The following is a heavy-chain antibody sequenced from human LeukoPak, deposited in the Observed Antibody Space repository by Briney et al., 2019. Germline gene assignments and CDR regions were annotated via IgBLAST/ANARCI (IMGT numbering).Heavy chain of an antibody. D-gene: IGHD3-22*01. J-gene: IGHJ4*02. V-gene: IGHV3-30-3*01. Sequence: SCTASGGTFGSYAMHWVRQAPGKGLEWVAVISYDGSNKYYADSVKGRFTISRDNSKNTLYLQMNSLRAEDTAVYYCARDAHHNYYDSSGYLISPSLYWGQGTLVTVSS. CDR2: ISYDGSNK. CDR1: GGTFGSYA. CDR3: ARDAHHNYYDSSGYLISPSLY.